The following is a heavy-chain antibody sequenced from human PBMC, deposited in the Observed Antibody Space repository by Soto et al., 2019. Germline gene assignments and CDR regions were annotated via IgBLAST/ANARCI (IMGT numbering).Heavy chain of an antibody. CDR2: IHYSGST. CDR1: GGSISLYY. V-gene: IGHV4-59*01. D-gene: IGHD2-15*01. Sequence: PSETLSLTCSVSGGSISLYYWNWIRQPPGKGLEWIGYIHYSGSTNYRPSLRSRVTISVDTSKNQFSLKLSSVTAADTAVYYCARVSIEGTWHFDYWGRGTLVTVSS. J-gene: IGHJ4*02. CDR3: ARVSIEGTWHFDY.